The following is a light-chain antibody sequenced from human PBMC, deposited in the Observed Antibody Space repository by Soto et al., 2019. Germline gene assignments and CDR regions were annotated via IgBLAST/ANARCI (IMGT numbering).Light chain of an antibody. Sequence: MMFTQSPATLSVSPGERFTLSCRTSHSVNSHVACYQQKPGQAPRLLLFGASNRANGIPASFSSGGSWTNFILIISSLEPEDFSVYYYQQRSNWPPITFGQGTRLEI. V-gene: IGKV3-11*01. CDR2: GAS. J-gene: IGKJ5*01. CDR1: HSVNSH. CDR3: QQRSNWPPIT.